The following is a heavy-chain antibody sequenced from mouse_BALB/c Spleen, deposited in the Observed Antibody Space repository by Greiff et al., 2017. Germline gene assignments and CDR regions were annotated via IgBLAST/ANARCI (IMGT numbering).Heavy chain of an antibody. J-gene: IGHJ4*01. Sequence: QVQLQQPGAELVRPGASVKLSCKASGYTFTSYWINWVKQRPGQGLEWIGNIYPSDSYTNYNQKFKDKATLTVDKSSSTAYMQLSSPTSEDSAVYYCTRDSSMDYWGQGTSVTVSS. V-gene: IGHV1-69*02. CDR2: IYPSDSYT. CDR3: TRDSSMDY. CDR1: GYTFTSYW.